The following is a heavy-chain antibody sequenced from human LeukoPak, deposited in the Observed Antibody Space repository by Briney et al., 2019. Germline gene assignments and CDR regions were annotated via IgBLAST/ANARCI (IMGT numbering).Heavy chain of an antibody. CDR3: ALSLYSGYGRYFDY. V-gene: IGHV2-5*02. CDR2: IYWDDDK. J-gene: IGHJ4*02. D-gene: IGHD5-12*01. Sequence: SGPTLVKPTQTLTLTCTFSGFSLSTSGVRVGWIRQPPGKALEWLALIYWDDDKRYSPSLKSRLTITKDTSKNQVVLTMTNMDPVDTATYYCALSLYSGYGRYFDYWGQGTLVTVSS. CDR1: GFSLSTSGVR.